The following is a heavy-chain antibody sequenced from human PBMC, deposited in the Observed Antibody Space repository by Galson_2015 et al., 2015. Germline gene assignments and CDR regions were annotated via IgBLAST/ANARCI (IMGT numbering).Heavy chain of an antibody. Sequence: SCKASGGTFSSYGMHWVRQAPGKGLEWVAVIWYDGSNKYYADSVKGRFTISRDNSKNTLYLQMNSLRAEDTAVYYCARPPFGQQLVGGDAFDIWGQGTMVTVSS. CDR3: ARPPFGQQLVGGDAFDI. CDR2: IWYDGSNK. D-gene: IGHD6-13*01. CDR1: GGTFSSYG. J-gene: IGHJ3*02. V-gene: IGHV3-33*01.